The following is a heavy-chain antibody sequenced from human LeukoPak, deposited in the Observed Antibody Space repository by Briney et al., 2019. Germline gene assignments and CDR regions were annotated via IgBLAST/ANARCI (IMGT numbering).Heavy chain of an antibody. CDR3: AKDPRRYSRTGGYFDY. CDR2: ISYDGSNK. Sequence: LSLTCTVSGGSISSSSYHWGWIRQPPGKGLEWVAVISYDGSNKYYADSVKGRFTISRDNSKNTLYLQMNSLRAEDTAVYYCAKDPRRYSRTGGYFDYWGQGTLVTVSS. V-gene: IGHV3-30*18. D-gene: IGHD6-13*01. J-gene: IGHJ4*02. CDR1: GGSISSSSYH.